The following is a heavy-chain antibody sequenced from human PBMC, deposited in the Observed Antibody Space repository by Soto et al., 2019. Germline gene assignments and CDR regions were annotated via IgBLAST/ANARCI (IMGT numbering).Heavy chain of an antibody. J-gene: IGHJ4*02. V-gene: IGHV4-38-2*01. CDR2: IYHSGST. CDR1: GYSITNGYY. D-gene: IGHD3-16*01. CDR3: EKVGGGVPVTAAIARFDS. Sequence: TETLSLTCAVSGYSITNGYYWGWIRQPPGMGLEWIGSIYHSGSTSYNPSLRSRVTIPVVTSKNQFSLKLRSVTAADTAMYYCEKVGGGVPVTAAIARFDSWGKGTQVTGS.